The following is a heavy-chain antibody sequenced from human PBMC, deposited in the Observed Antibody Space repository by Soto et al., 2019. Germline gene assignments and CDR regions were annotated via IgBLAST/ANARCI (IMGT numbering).Heavy chain of an antibody. CDR3: ARGGEYSSGWYPFDY. Sequence: QVQLVESGGGVVQPGRSLRLSCAASGFTFSSYAMHWVRQAPGKGLEWVAVISYDGSNKYYADSVKGRFTISRDNSKNTLYLQMNRLRAEDTAVYYCARGGEYSSGWYPFDYWGQGTLVTVSS. V-gene: IGHV3-30-3*01. D-gene: IGHD6-19*01. J-gene: IGHJ4*02. CDR2: ISYDGSNK. CDR1: GFTFSSYA.